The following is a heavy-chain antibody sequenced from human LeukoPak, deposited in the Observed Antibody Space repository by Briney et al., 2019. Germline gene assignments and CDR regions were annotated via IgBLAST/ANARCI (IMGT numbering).Heavy chain of an antibody. CDR3: ARDWNFDY. CDR2: IQKDGSKK. J-gene: IGHJ4*02. CDR1: GFTFSNYA. D-gene: IGHD1-1*01. V-gene: IGHV3-30*19. Sequence: GGSLRLPCAASGFTFSNYAMHWVRQAPGKGLEWVAIIQKDGSKKDYADSGRGRFTISRDNSKNTLYLQMNSLRAEDTAVYYCARDWNFDYWGQGTLVTVSS.